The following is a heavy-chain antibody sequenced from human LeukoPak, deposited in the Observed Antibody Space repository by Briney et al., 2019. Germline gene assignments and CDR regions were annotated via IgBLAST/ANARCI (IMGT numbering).Heavy chain of an antibody. J-gene: IGHJ4*02. CDR2: ISWNSGSI. V-gene: IGHV3-9*01. CDR3: AKGDYYDSSGYRN. D-gene: IGHD3-22*01. CDR1: GFTFDDYA. Sequence: GGSLRLSCAASGFTFDDYAMHWVRQAPGKGLEWVSGISWNSGSIGYADSVKGRFTISRDNAKNSPYLQMNSLRAEDTALYYCAKGDYYDSSGYRNWGQGTLVTVSS.